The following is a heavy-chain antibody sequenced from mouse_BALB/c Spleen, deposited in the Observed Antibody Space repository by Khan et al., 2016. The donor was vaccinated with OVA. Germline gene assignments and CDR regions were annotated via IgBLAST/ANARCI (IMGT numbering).Heavy chain of an antibody. Sequence: VQLQQSGPELVKPAASVKMSCKASGYTFTSYVIHWVKQKPGQGLEWFGYIYPYNVDTIYIEKFKGKATLTPDKSSSTAFMEFSSLTSEDSAVYFCASQGSAYTWFTYWGQGTLVSVSA. J-gene: IGHJ3*01. D-gene: IGHD1-1*01. CDR1: GYTFTSYV. CDR2: IYPYNVDT. CDR3: ASQGSAYTWFTY. V-gene: IGHV1S136*01.